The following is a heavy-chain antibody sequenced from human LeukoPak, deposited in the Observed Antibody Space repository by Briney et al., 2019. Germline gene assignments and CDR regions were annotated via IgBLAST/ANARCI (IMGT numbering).Heavy chain of an antibody. D-gene: IGHD6-13*01. V-gene: IGHV4-34*01. J-gene: IGHJ5*02. CDR1: GGSFSGYY. Sequence: KPSETLSLTCAVYGGSFSGYYWSWIRQPPGKGLEWIGEINHSGSTNYNPSLKSRVTISVDTSKNQFSLKLSSVTAADTALYYWAREGDSGSVGWFDPWGQGTLVTVSS. CDR3: AREGDSGSVGWFDP. CDR2: INHSGST.